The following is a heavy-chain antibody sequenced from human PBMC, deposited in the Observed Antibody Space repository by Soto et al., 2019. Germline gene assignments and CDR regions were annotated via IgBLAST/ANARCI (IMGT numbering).Heavy chain of an antibody. CDR1: GGSISTSNW. CDR2: VYHSGST. V-gene: IGHV4-4*02. CDR3: ASRKSSPYFDY. J-gene: IGHJ4*02. Sequence: SETLSLTCAGSGGSISTSNWWGWGRQPPGKGLEWIGEVYHSGSTNYNPSFKSRVAMSVDKSKNQFSLKLNSVTAADTAVYYCASRKSSPYFDYWGPAPLVTVSS. D-gene: IGHD3-10*01.